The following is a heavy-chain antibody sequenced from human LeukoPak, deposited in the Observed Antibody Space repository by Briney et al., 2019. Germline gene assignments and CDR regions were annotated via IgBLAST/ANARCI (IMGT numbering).Heavy chain of an antibody. D-gene: IGHD3-10*01. V-gene: IGHV1-46*01. CDR1: GYTFTSYY. Sequence: EASVKVSCKASGYTFTSYYMHWVRQAPGQGLEWMGIINPSGGSTSYAQKFQGRVTMTRDMSTSTVYMELSSLRSKDTAVYYCARGMVRGVIYPKYYFDYWGQGTLVTVSS. J-gene: IGHJ4*02. CDR3: ARGMVRGVIYPKYYFDY. CDR2: INPSGGST.